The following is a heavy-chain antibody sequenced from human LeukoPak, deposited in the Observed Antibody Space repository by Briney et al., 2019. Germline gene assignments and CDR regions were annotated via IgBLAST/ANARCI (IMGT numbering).Heavy chain of an antibody. CDR2: IYYTGTT. CDR1: GGSISSPNNY. CDR3: ASVGVVTAIRPTQTDY. J-gene: IGHJ4*02. Sequence: SETLSLTCTVSGGSISSPNNYWGWIRQPPGKGLEWIGTIYYTGTTYYNPSLTSRVTMSVDTSKNQFSLKLTSVTAADTAVYYCASVGVVTAIRPTQTDYWGQGTLVTVSS. D-gene: IGHD2-21*02. V-gene: IGHV4-39*07.